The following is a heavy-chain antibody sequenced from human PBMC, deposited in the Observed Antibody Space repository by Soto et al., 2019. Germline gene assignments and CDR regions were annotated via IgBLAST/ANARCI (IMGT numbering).Heavy chain of an antibody. CDR1: GFTFTRYS. CDR2: ISSTTNYI. J-gene: IGHJ4*02. Sequence: WVSLRLSCAASGFTFTRYSMNWVRQAPGKGLEWVSSISSTTNYIYYGDSMKGRFTISRDNAKNSLYLEMKSLRAEDTAVYYCARESEDLTSNFDYWCQGTLITVSS. CDR3: ARESEDLTSNFDY. V-gene: IGHV3-21*06.